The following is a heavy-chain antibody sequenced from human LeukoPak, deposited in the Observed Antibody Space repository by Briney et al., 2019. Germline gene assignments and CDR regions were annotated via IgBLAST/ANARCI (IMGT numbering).Heavy chain of an antibody. D-gene: IGHD2-15*01. V-gene: IGHV1-18*01. CDR1: GYTFNIYA. CDR2: ISAYNGNT. CDR3: ARDQDGPIDY. J-gene: IGHJ4*02. Sequence: GASVKVSCKSSGYTFNIYAIRWVRQAHEQGLQWMGWISAYNGNTNYAQKLQGRVTMTTDTSTSTAYMELRSLRSDDTAVYYCARDQDGPIDYWGQGTLVTVSS.